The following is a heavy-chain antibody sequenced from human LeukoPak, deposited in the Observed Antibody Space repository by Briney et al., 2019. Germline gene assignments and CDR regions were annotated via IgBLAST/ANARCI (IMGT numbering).Heavy chain of an antibody. D-gene: IGHD2-2*02. J-gene: IGHJ4*02. CDR1: GFXVSSNY. CDR3: ARLGFVVPAVIFDY. Sequence: GGSLRLSCAASGFXVSSNYISWVRQAPGKGLEWVSVIYIGGSTYYADSVKGRFTISRDISKDTLYLQMNSLRAEDTAMYYCARLGFVVPAVIFDYWGQGTLVTVSS. CDR2: IYIGGST. V-gene: IGHV3-53*01.